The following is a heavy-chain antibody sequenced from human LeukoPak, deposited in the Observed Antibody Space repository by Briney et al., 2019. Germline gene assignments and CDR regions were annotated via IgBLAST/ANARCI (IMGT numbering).Heavy chain of an antibody. V-gene: IGHV6-1*01. D-gene: IGHD4-23*01. CDR3: ARDPNYGGNSGYFDY. J-gene: IGHJ4*02. CDR2: TYYRSRWGN. Sequence: SQTLSLTCAISGDIVSNNIATWNWVRQSPSRGLEWLGRTYYRSRWGNDYAISVKSRITINPDTSRNQFSLQLNSVTPEDTAVYYCARDPNYGGNSGYFDYWGQGTLVAVSS. CDR1: GDIVSNNIAT.